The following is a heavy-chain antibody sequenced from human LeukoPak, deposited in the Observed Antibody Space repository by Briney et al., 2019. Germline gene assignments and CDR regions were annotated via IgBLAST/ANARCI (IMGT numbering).Heavy chain of an antibody. V-gene: IGHV4-59*12. Sequence: SETLSFTCSVSGGSISNYYWSWIRQPPGKGLEWIGHIYSSGSTTYSPSLKSRVTMSVDTSKNQFSLKLTSVTAADTAVYYCARGDELIAARQIDYWGQGTLVTVSS. CDR3: ARGDELIAARQIDY. CDR2: IYSSGST. CDR1: GGSISNYY. J-gene: IGHJ4*02. D-gene: IGHD6-6*01.